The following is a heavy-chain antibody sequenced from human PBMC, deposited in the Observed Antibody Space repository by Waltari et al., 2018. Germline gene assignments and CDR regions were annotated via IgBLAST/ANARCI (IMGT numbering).Heavy chain of an antibody. Sequence: EVQLVESGGGLVKPGGSLRLSCAASGFTFSSYSMNWVRQAPGKGLEWVSSISSSSSYRYYADSGKGRFTISRDNAKNSLYLQMNSLRAEDTAVYYCARDQRGGVAARLSSYYYYYGMDVWGQGTTVTVSS. CDR1: GFTFSSYS. V-gene: IGHV3-21*01. CDR2: ISSSSSYR. D-gene: IGHD6-6*01. J-gene: IGHJ6*02. CDR3: ARDQRGGVAARLSSYYYYYGMDV.